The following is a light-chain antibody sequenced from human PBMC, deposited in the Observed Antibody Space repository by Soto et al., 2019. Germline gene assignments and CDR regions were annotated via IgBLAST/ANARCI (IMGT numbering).Light chain of an antibody. V-gene: IGKV3-11*01. CDR2: DSS. CDR1: QSVSSY. J-gene: IGKJ4*01. CDR3: QQRSNWPLT. Sequence: EIVMTQSPATLSVSPGERATLSCRASQSVSSYLAWYQQRPGQAPRLLIYDSSSRATGIPARFSGSGFGTDFTLTIASLEPEDFAVYYCQQRSNWPLTFGGGTKVDNK.